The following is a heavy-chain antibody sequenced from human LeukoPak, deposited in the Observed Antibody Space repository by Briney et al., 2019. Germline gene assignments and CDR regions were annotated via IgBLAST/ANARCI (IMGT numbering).Heavy chain of an antibody. CDR2: ISGSGGST. J-gene: IGHJ6*03. CDR1: GFTFSSYV. Sequence: GGSLRLSCAASGFTFSSYVMSWVRQAPGKGLEWVSGISGSGGSTYYAASVKGRFTISRDNSKSTLFLQMNSLRAEDTALYYCAKGGMRPSYGFYYYYYMDVWGKGTTVTVSS. D-gene: IGHD5-18*01. CDR3: AKGGMRPSYGFYYYYYMDV. V-gene: IGHV3-23*01.